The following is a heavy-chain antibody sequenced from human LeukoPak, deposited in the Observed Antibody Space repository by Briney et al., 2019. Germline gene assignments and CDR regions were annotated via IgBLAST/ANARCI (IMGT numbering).Heavy chain of an antibody. D-gene: IGHD2-15*01. Sequence: GESLKISCKGSGYSFTNYWIGWVRQMPGKGLEWMGIIYPADSDTRYSPSFQGQVTISADKSISTAYLQWSSLKASDTAMYYCARLGQYCSGGSCYSINYFDYWGQGTLVTVSS. CDR2: IYPADSDT. J-gene: IGHJ4*02. CDR3: ARLGQYCSGGSCYSINYFDY. CDR1: GYSFTNYW. V-gene: IGHV5-51*01.